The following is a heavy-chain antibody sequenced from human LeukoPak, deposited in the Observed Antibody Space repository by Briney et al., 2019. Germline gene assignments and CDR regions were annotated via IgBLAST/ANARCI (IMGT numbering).Heavy chain of an antibody. CDR2: INHSGST. J-gene: IGHJ4*02. CDR1: GGSFSGYY. CDR3: ARGAARSPAMVLNKYYFDY. D-gene: IGHD5-18*01. V-gene: IGHV4-34*01. Sequence: SETLSLTCAVYGGSFSGYYWSWIRQPPGKGLEWIGEINHSGSTNYNPSLKSRVTISVDTSKNQFSLKLSSVTAADTAVYYCARGAARSPAMVLNKYYFDYWGQGTLVTVSS.